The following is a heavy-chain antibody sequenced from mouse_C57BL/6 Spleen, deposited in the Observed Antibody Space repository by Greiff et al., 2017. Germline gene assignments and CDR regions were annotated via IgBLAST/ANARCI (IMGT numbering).Heavy chain of an antibody. CDR1: GYTFTSST. CDR2: INPSSGFT. D-gene: IGHD1-1*01. Sequence: VQLQRSGAELARPGASVKMSCKASGYTFTSSTMPWVKQRPGQGLEWIGYINPSSGFTKSNQKFKDKATLPADTAASSAYMQRRSLTSEDSAVYYCAITTVSYYFDDWGQGTTLTVSS. V-gene: IGHV1-4*01. CDR3: AITTVSYYFDD. J-gene: IGHJ2*01.